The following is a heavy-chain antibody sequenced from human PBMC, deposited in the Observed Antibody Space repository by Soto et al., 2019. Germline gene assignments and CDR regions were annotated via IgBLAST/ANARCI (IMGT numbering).Heavy chain of an antibody. CDR2: IKSKTDGGTI. J-gene: IGHJ4*02. CDR1: GFTFSNAW. CDR3: TTDVSMLYCTGGSCPPFDY. V-gene: IGHV3-15*01. D-gene: IGHD2-15*01. Sequence: EVQLGESGGGLVKPGGSLRLSCAASGFTFSNAWMSWVRQAPGKGLEWVGRIKSKTDGGTIDYAAPVKGRFTISRDDSKNTLYLQMHSLKTEDTAVYYCTTDVSMLYCTGGSCPPFDYWGQGTLVTVSS.